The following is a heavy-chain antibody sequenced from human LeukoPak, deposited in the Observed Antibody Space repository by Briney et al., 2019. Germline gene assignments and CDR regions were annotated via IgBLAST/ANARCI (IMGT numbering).Heavy chain of an antibody. V-gene: IGHV3-33*01. Sequence: PGRSLRLSCAASGFTFSSYGMHWVRQAPGKGLEWVAVMWYDGGNKYYADSVKGRFTISRDNSKNTLYLQMNSLRAEDTAVYYCARDRYYGSGRGFDYWGQGTLVTVSS. D-gene: IGHD3-10*01. CDR1: GFTFSSYG. J-gene: IGHJ4*02. CDR3: ARDRYYGSGRGFDY. CDR2: MWYDGGNK.